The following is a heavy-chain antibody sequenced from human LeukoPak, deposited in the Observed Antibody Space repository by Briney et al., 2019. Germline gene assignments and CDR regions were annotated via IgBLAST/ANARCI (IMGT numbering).Heavy chain of an antibody. CDR2: IYYSGST. Sequence: SETLSLTCAVSGGSISSYYWSWIRQPPGKGLEWIGYIYYSGSTNYNPSLKSRVTISVDTSKNQFSLKLSSVTAADTAVYYCARGMRWLQGALFDYWGQGTLVTVSS. J-gene: IGHJ4*02. CDR3: ARGMRWLQGALFDY. V-gene: IGHV4-59*08. D-gene: IGHD5-24*01. CDR1: GGSISSYY.